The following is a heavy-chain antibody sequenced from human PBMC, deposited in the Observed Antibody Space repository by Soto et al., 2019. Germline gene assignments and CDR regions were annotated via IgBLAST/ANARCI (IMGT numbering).Heavy chain of an antibody. CDR3: AKVRYSSPMGYYYGMDV. D-gene: IGHD6-19*01. CDR1: SVAFSKFI. V-gene: IGHV1-69*13. J-gene: IGHJ6*02. CDR2: IIPIFGTT. Sequence: GASVKVPCKASSVAFSKFIVTWVRQAPGLGLEWVGGIIPIFGTTNYAQKFQGRVTITADESTSTSYMEVNNLRSEDTAVYYCAKVRYSSPMGYYYGMDVWGQGTTVTVSS.